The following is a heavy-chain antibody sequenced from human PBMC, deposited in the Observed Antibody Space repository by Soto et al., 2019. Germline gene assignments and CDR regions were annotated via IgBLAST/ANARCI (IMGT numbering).Heavy chain of an antibody. V-gene: IGHV5-51*01. CDR3: ARPHCGGDCYSGAFDI. CDR1: GYSFTSYW. CDR2: IYPGDSDT. D-gene: IGHD2-21*01. J-gene: IGHJ3*02. Sequence: GESLKISCKGSGYSFTSYWIGWVRQMPGKGLEWMGIIYPGDSDTRYSPSFQGQVTISADKSISTAYLQWSSLKASDTAMYYCARPHCGGDCYSGAFDIWGQGTMVTVSS.